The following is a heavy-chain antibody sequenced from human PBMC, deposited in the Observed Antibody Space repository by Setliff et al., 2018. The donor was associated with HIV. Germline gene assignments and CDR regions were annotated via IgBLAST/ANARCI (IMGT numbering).Heavy chain of an antibody. V-gene: IGHV4-39*01. Sequence: SETLSLTCSVSGGSISSDCCYWGWNRQPPGKGLEWIASIYYSGYTYSNPSLKSRVTISVDTSKNQFSLKLNSVTAADTAVYYCARRGTHGAFDFWGQGTLVTVSS. CDR3: ARRGTHGAFDF. D-gene: IGHD3-10*01. J-gene: IGHJ4*02. CDR2: IYYSGYT. CDR1: GGSISSDCCY.